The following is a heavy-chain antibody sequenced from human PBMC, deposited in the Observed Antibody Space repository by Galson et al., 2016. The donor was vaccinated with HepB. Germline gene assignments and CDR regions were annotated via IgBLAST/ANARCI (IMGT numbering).Heavy chain of an antibody. Sequence: ETLSLSCTVSGGSLRNDNYFWSWIRQPPGKGLEWIGFIQYSGRTDCNPSLKSRFTISVDASKNQFSLNLSSVTAADTAVYYCARAQHGSYMAYWGLGTLVTVSS. D-gene: IGHD1-26*01. J-gene: IGHJ4*02. CDR1: GGSLRNDNYF. V-gene: IGHV4-61*01. CDR3: ARAQHGSYMAY. CDR2: IQYSGRT.